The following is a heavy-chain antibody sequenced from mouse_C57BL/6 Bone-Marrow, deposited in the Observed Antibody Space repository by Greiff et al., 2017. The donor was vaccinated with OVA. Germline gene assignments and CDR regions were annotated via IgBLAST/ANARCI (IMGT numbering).Heavy chain of an antibody. V-gene: IGHV1-81*01. CDR1: GYTFTSYG. CDR3: ARGGNYVFSWFAY. CDR2: IYPRSGNT. J-gene: IGHJ3*01. Sequence: QVQLQQSGAELARPGASVKLSCKASGYTFTSYGISWVKQRTGQGLEWIGEIYPRSGNTYYNEKFKGKATLTADKSSRTAYMELRSLTSEDSAVYFCARGGNYVFSWFAYWGQGTLVTVSA. D-gene: IGHD2-1*01.